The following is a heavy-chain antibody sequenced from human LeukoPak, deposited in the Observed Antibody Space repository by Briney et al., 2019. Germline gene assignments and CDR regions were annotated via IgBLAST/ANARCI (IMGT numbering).Heavy chain of an antibody. CDR1: GGSISSGGYY. CDR2: IYYGGST. Sequence: SETLSLTCTVSGGSISSGGYYWSWIRQHPGKGLEWIGYIYYGGSTYYNPSLKSRVAISVDTSKNQFSLKLSSVTAADTAVYYCARDHSSGWNYWGQGTLVTVSS. V-gene: IGHV4-31*03. J-gene: IGHJ4*02. CDR3: ARDHSSGWNY. D-gene: IGHD6-19*01.